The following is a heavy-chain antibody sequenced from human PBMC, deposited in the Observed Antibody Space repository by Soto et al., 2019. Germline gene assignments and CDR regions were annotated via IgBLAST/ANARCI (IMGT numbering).Heavy chain of an antibody. CDR1: GLTFTRYS. Sequence: GGSLRLSCAASGLTFTRYSMNWVRQDTGKGLEWVSSISSTTNYIYYGDSMKGRFTISRDNAKNSLYLEMNSLRAEDTAVYYCARESEDLTSNFDYWGQGTLVTVSS. CDR3: ARESEDLTSNFDY. V-gene: IGHV3-21*06. CDR2: ISSTTNYI. J-gene: IGHJ4*02.